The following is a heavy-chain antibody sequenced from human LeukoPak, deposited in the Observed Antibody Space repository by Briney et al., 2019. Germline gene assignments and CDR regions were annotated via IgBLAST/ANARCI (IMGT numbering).Heavy chain of an antibody. V-gene: IGHV3-48*03. CDR1: GFTFSSFE. J-gene: IGHJ4*02. CDR3: AREEGGDSSGWALDY. CDR2: ISNNGYTI. Sequence: GGSLRLSCAASGFTFSSFEVNWVRQGPGKGLEWVSYISNNGYTIYYADSVKGRFTISRDNAKNSLYLQMNSLRAEDTAVYYCAREEGGDSSGWALDYWGQGTLVTVSS. D-gene: IGHD6-19*01.